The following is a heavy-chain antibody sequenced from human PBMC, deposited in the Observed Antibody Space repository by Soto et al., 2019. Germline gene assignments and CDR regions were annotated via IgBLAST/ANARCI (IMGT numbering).Heavy chain of an antibody. CDR1: GFTFSSYV. V-gene: IGHV3-23*01. J-gene: IGHJ4*02. D-gene: IGHD6-19*01. CDR3: SRRSSGWYFDY. CDR2: ISGSGGSR. Sequence: EVQLLESGGGLVQPGGSLRLSCAASGFTFSSYVMSWVRQAPGKGLEWVSVISGSGGSRYYADSVKGRFTISRDNSKNTLYLQMNSLRAEDTAVYYCSRRSSGWYFDYWGQGTLVTVSS.